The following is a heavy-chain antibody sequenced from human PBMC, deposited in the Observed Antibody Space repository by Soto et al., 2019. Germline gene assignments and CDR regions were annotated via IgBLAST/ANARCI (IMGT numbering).Heavy chain of an antibody. CDR1: GYTFTSYG. V-gene: IGHV1-18*01. CDR2: ISAYNGNT. J-gene: IGHJ2*01. CDR3: ARAGYDILTGYSKYWYFDL. Sequence: PGGSLRLSCKASGYTFTSYGISWVRQAPGQGLEWMGWISAYNGNTNYAQKLQGRVTMTTDTSTSTAYMELRSLRSDGTAVYYCARAGYDILTGYSKYWYFDLWGRGTLVTVSS. D-gene: IGHD3-9*01.